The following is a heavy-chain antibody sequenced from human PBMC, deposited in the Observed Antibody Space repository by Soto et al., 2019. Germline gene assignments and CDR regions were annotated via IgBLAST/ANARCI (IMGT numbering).Heavy chain of an antibody. J-gene: IGHJ4*02. CDR2: IHRDGST. CDR3: TRGIAPLFDY. V-gene: IGHV3-53*05. Sequence: TGGSLRLSCAASGFTVSSNYMTWVRQAPGKGLEWVSVIHRDGSTYYADSVKGRFTISRDNSKNTLYLQMNSLRADDTAVYYCTRGIAPLFDYWGQGTLVTVSS. D-gene: IGHD6-13*01. CDR1: GFTVSSNY.